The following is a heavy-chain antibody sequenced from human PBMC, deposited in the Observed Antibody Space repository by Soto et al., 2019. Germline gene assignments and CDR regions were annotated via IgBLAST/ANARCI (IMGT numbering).Heavy chain of an antibody. D-gene: IGHD6-6*01. CDR3: ATASSIGGRLRYFDL. CDR1: GYIFTDYY. V-gene: IGHV1-69-2*01. J-gene: IGHJ2*01. Sequence: EVQLVQSGAEVKKPGATVKISCKVSGYIFTDYYVYWVQQAPGKGLEWMGFLDPEDGETMYAEKFQGRITITADTSTETAYIELSSLRSEDTAVYYCATASSIGGRLRYFDLWGRGTLVTVSS. CDR2: LDPEDGET.